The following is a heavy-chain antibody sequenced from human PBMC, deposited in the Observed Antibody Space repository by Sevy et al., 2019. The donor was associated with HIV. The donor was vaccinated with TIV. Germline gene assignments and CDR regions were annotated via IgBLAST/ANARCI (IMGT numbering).Heavy chain of an antibody. V-gene: IGHV1-69*13. CDR2: IIPIFGTA. Sequence: ASVKVSCKASGGTFSSYAISWVRQAPGQGLEWMGGIIPIFGTANYEQTFQGRVTITADESTGTAYMELGSLRPGDTAVYYCARTYCTKGVCPFPLYNWFDPWGQGTLVTVSS. J-gene: IGHJ5*02. CDR3: ARTYCTKGVCPFPLYNWFDP. D-gene: IGHD2-8*01. CDR1: GGTFSSYA.